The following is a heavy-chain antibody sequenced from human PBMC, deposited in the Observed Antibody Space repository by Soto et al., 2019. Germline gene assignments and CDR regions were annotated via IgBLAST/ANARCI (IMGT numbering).Heavy chain of an antibody. CDR3: TRRGTPIDY. Sequence: QVQLVQSGAEVKKPGASVKVSCKASGYTFTNFGISWVRQAPGQGLEWMGWISDYNGNTNDAQKFQGRVTMTTDTATRTAEMEVRNLRPDDTAVYYCTRRGTPIDYWGQGTQVTVSS. D-gene: IGHD3-16*01. V-gene: IGHV1-18*01. CDR1: GYTFTNFG. CDR2: ISDYNGNT. J-gene: IGHJ4*02.